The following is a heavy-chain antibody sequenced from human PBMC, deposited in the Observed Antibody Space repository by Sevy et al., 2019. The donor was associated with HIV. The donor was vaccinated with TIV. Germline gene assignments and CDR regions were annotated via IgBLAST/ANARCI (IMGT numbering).Heavy chain of an antibody. CDR1: GFTFRKYS. Sequence: GGSLRLSCAASGFTFRKYSMSWVRQPPGKGLEWVSTLSFGCGEINYADSVKGRFTISRDNSKSSVYLQMNNLRPEDTAVYYCAREGCTKPHDYWGQGTLVTSPQ. CDR3: AREGCTKPHDY. CDR2: LSFGCGEI. J-gene: IGHJ4*02. D-gene: IGHD2-8*01. V-gene: IGHV3-23*01.